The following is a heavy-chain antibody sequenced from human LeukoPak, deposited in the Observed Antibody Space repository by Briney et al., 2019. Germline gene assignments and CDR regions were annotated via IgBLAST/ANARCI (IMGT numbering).Heavy chain of an antibody. CDR3: TRDGTSGLVGWFDP. V-gene: IGHV3-72*01. J-gene: IGHJ5*02. CDR2: IREKVSSYTT. CDR1: GFTFSDHH. D-gene: IGHD3-16*01. Sequence: GGSPRLSCAASGFTFSDHHMDWVRQAPGKGLEWVGRIREKVSSYTTEYAASVKGRFTISRDDSKNSLYLQMNSLKTEDTAVYYCTRDGTSGLVGWFDPWGQGTLVTVSS.